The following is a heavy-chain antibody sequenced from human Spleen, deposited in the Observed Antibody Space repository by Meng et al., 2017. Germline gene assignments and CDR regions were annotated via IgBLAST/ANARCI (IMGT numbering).Heavy chain of an antibody. Sequence: ASVKVSCKASGYTFTSYGVSWVRQAPGQGLEWMGRINPNSGGTNYAQKFQGRVTMTRDTSISTAYMELSRLRSDDTAVYYCARTYGDYATFDYWGQGTLVTVSS. CDR1: GYTFTSYG. CDR2: INPNSGGT. CDR3: ARTYGDYATFDY. D-gene: IGHD4-17*01. V-gene: IGHV1-2*06. J-gene: IGHJ4*02.